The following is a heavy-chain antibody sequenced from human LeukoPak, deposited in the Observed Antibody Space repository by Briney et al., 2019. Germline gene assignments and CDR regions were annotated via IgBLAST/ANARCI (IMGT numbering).Heavy chain of an antibody. CDR3: AKVADDSSSTQNWFDP. Sequence: GGSLRLSCAASGFTFSSYGMHWVRQAPGKGLEWVAVISYDGSNKYYADSVKGRFTISRDNSKNTLYLQMNSLRAEDTAVYYCAKVADDSSSTQNWFDPWGQGTLVTVSS. CDR2: ISYDGSNK. D-gene: IGHD3-22*01. V-gene: IGHV3-30*18. J-gene: IGHJ5*02. CDR1: GFTFSSYG.